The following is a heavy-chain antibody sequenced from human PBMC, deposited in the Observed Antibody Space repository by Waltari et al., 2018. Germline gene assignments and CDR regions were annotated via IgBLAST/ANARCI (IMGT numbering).Heavy chain of an antibody. CDR3: ARAREMGDY. CDR2: ISRSSGSI. Sequence: EVQLVESGGGLVHPGGSLRLSCAASGFPFSMHGMNWVRQAPGKGLEWLSYISRSSGSIYYADSVKGRFTISRDNAKNSLYLQMNSLRDEDTAVYYCARAREMGDYWGQGTLVNVSS. CDR1: GFPFSMHG. D-gene: IGHD1-26*01. V-gene: IGHV3-48*02. J-gene: IGHJ4*02.